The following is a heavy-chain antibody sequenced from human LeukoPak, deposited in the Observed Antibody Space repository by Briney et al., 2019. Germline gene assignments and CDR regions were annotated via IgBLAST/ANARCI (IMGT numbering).Heavy chain of an antibody. J-gene: IGHJ4*02. CDR3: ARAPSTGSWGT. CDR2: INPSGGST. Sequence: ASVKVSCKASGYTFTSYYMHWVRQAPGQGLEWMGIINPSGGSTSYAQKFQGRVTITADESTSTAYMELSSLRSEDTAVYYCARAPSTGSWGTWGQGTLVTVSS. V-gene: IGHV1-46*01. D-gene: IGHD6-13*01. CDR1: GYTFTSYY.